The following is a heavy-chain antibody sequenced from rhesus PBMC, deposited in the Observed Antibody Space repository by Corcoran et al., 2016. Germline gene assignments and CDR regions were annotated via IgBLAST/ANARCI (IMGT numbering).Heavy chain of an antibody. V-gene: IGHV3-178*01. CDR2: ISNGGGST. CDR1: GFTLRDHY. Sequence: EVQLVESGGGLAKPGGSLRLSCAASGFTLRDHYMDWVRQAPGKGLGWVSRISNGGGSTWYADSVKGRFTISRENAKNTLYFQMNSLRAEDTAVYYCARGRYSWYYFDYWGQGVLVTVSS. CDR3: ARGRYSWYYFDY. D-gene: IGHD5-24*01. J-gene: IGHJ4*01.